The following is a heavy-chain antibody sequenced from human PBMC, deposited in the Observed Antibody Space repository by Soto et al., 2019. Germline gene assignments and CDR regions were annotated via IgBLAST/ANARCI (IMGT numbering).Heavy chain of an antibody. J-gene: IGHJ4*02. CDR1: GEYISSGYH. Sequence: SETLSLTCTVSGEYISSGYHWAWIRQPPGEGLEWLARIFHSGTTYYNPSFKSRVSMSVDTSKNQFSLRLYSVTAADTAVYYCVRGPYNYNSRYFDYWGQGTLVTVSS. V-gene: IGHV4-38-2*02. CDR2: IFHSGTT. D-gene: IGHD1-1*01. CDR3: VRGPYNYNSRYFDY.